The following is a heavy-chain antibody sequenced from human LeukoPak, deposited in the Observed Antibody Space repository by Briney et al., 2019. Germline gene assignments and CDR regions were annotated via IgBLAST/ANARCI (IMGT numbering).Heavy chain of an antibody. V-gene: IGHV3-23*01. CDR2: ISDSGGST. J-gene: IGHJ4*02. Sequence: GGTLRLSCAASGFTFSSYGMSWVRQAPGEGLEWVSAISDSGGSTYYTDSVKGRFTISRDNSKNTLYLQMNSLRAEDTAVYYCASILLWYVYDYWGQGTLVTVSS. CDR3: ASILLWYVYDY. CDR1: GFTFSSYG. D-gene: IGHD3-10*01.